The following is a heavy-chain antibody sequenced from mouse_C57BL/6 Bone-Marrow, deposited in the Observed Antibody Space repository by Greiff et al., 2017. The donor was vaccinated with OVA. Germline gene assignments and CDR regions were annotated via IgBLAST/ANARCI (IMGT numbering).Heavy chain of an antibody. V-gene: IGHV1-64*01. CDR2: IHPNSGST. CDR1: GYTFTSYW. J-gene: IGHJ2*01. CDR3: GRRRGDTGGGNHYFDY. D-gene: IGHD2-1*01. Sequence: QVQLQQPGAELVKPGASVKLSCKASGYTFTSYWMHWVKQRPGQGLEWIGMIHPNSGSTNYNEKFKSKATLTVDTSSSTAYMQLSSLTSEDSAVYYCGRRRGDTGGGNHYFDYWGQGTTLTVSS.